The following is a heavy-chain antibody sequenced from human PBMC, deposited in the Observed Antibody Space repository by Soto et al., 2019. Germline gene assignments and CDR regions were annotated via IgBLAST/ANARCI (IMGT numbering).Heavy chain of an antibody. CDR1: GFTFSSYA. J-gene: IGHJ6*02. V-gene: IGHV3-30-3*01. CDR3: ARDFASRWLLSSYYYDGMDV. CDR2: ISYDGSNK. D-gene: IGHD3-3*01. Sequence: QVQLVESGGGVVQPGRSLRLSCAASGFTFSSYAMHWVRQAPGKGLEWVAVISYDGSNKYYADSVKGRFTISRDNSKNTLYLQMNSLRAEDTAVYYCARDFASRWLLSSYYYDGMDVWGQGTTVTVSS.